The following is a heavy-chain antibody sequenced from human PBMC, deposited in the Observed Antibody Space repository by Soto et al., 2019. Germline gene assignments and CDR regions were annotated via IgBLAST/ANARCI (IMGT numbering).Heavy chain of an antibody. CDR2: IYYSGST. CDR1: GGSISSYY. Sequence: QVQLQESGPGLVKPSETLSLTCTVSGGSISSYYWSWIRQPPGKGLEWIGYIYYSGSTNYNPSLKXXVXIXXDTPKNQFPLKLSSVTAADTAVYYCARGGWHGMDVWGQGTTVTVSS. V-gene: IGHV4-59*08. CDR3: ARGGWHGMDV. J-gene: IGHJ6*02. D-gene: IGHD6-19*01.